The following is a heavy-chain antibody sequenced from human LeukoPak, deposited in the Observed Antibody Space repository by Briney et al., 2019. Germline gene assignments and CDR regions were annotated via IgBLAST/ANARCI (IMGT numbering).Heavy chain of an antibody. CDR3: ARGSIRIPLGGFY. CDR1: GFTVSSNY. J-gene: IGHJ4*02. D-gene: IGHD3-16*01. CDR2: IYSGGST. Sequence: GGSLRLSCAASGFTVSSNYMSWVRQAPGKGLEWVSVIYSGGSTYYADSVKGRFTISRDNSKNTLYLQMNSPRAEDTAVYYCARGSIRIPLGGFYWGQGTLVTVSS. V-gene: IGHV3-53*01.